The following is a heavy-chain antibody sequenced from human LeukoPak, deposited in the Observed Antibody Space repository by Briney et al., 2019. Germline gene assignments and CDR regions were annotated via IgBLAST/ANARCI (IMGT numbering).Heavy chain of an antibody. CDR2: IYYSGST. Sequence: SETLSLTCSVSGGSISSSSYYWGWLRQPPGKGLEWIGSIYYSGSTYYNPSLKSRVTISVDTSKNQFSLKLSSVTAADTAVYYCASLVKYNSGWYSFDYWGQGTLVTVSS. V-gene: IGHV4-39*07. CDR3: ASLVKYNSGWYSFDY. CDR1: GGSISSSSYY. J-gene: IGHJ4*02. D-gene: IGHD6-19*01.